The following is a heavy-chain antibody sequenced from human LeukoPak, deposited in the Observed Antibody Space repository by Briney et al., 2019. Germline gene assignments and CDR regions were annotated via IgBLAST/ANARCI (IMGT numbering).Heavy chain of an antibody. J-gene: IGHJ4*02. CDR3: ARDSYDSSGYYIDY. V-gene: IGHV1-2*02. Sequence: ASVKVSCKASGGTFSSYAISWVRQAPGQGLEWMGWINPNSGGTNYAQKFQGRVTMTRDTSISTAYMELSRLRSDDTAVYYCARDSYDSSGYYIDYWGQGTLVTVSS. D-gene: IGHD3-22*01. CDR1: GGTFSSYA. CDR2: INPNSGGT.